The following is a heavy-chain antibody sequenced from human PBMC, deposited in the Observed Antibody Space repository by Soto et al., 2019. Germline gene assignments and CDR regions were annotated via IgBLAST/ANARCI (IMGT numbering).Heavy chain of an antibody. CDR1: GFMFSDYW. CDR2: INQDGSEE. V-gene: IGHV3-7*03. CDR3: VRAEYDYWSGYQRYFTL. J-gene: IGHJ4*02. D-gene: IGHD3-3*01. Sequence: PGGSLRLSCEASGFMFSDYWMNWVRRAPGRGLEWVANINQDGSEEYSVGSVKGRFTVSRDNAKNSLYLQMNSLRGEDTATYYCVRAEYDYWSGYQRYFTLWGQGTPVTVSS.